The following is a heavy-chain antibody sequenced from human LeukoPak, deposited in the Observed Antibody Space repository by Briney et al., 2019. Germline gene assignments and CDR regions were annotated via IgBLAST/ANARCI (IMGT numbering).Heavy chain of an antibody. V-gene: IGHV3-48*01. Sequence: PLGSLRLSCAASGFTFSSYNMIWVRQPPGKGLEWISYINSGSSTIYYADSVKGRFTNSRDDSKNTLFLQMNSLRAEDTAVYFCAKVKRKLIGYFDYWGQGTLVTVSS. D-gene: IGHD1-14*01. CDR1: GFTFSSYN. CDR3: AKVKRKLIGYFDY. CDR2: INSGSSTI. J-gene: IGHJ4*02.